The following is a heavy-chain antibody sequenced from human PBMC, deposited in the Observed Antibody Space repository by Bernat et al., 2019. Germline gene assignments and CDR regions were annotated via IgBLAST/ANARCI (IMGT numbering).Heavy chain of an antibody. CDR1: GGSISSSSYY. D-gene: IGHD2-15*01. J-gene: IGHJ3*02. CDR2: IYYSGST. CDR3: ARLPGYCSGGSCYSGAFDI. V-gene: IGHV4-39*01. Sequence: QLQLQESGPGLVKPSETLSLTCTVSGGSISSSSYYWGWIRQPPGKGLEWIGSIYYSGSTYYNPSLKSRVTISVDTSKNQFSLKLSSVTAADTAVYYCARLPGYCSGGSCYSGAFDIWGQGTMVTDSS.